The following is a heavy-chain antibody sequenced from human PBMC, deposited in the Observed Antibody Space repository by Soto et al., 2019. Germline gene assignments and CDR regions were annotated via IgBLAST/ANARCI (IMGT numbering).Heavy chain of an antibody. CDR3: AREWAYGSRSFDY. Sequence: ASVKVSCKASGYTFTGYYMHWVRQAPGQGLEWMGWINPNSGGTNYAQKFQGWVTMTRDTSISTAYMELSRLRSDDTAVYYCAREWAYGSRSFDYWGQGTLVTVSS. D-gene: IGHD6-13*01. V-gene: IGHV1-2*04. J-gene: IGHJ4*02. CDR1: GYTFTGYY. CDR2: INPNSGGT.